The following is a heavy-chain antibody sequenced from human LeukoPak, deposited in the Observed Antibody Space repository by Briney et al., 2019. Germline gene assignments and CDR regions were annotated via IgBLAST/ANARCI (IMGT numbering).Heavy chain of an antibody. V-gene: IGHV1-8*01. CDR1: GYTFTSYD. CDR2: MNPNSGNT. J-gene: IGHJ4*02. D-gene: IGHD5-18*01. CDR3: AIGRGYSYGLRSPISG. Sequence: ASVKVSCKASGYTFTSYDINWVRQATGQGLEWVGWMNPNSGNTGYAQKFQGRVTMTRNTSISTAYMELSSLRSEDTAVYYCAIGRGYSYGLRSPISGWGQGTLVTVSS.